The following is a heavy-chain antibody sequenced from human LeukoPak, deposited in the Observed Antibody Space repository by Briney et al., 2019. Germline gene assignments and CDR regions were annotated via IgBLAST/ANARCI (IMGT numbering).Heavy chain of an antibody. CDR1: GYTFTGYY. CDR3: ARAWTMVRGGPGYMDV. V-gene: IGHV1-2*02. Sequence: ASVKVSCKASGYTFTGYYMHWVRQAPGQGLEWMGWINPNSGGTNYAQKFQGRVTMTRDTSISTAYMELSSLRSEDTAVYYCARAWTMVRGGPGYMDVWGKGTTVTVSS. J-gene: IGHJ6*03. CDR2: INPNSGGT. D-gene: IGHD3-10*01.